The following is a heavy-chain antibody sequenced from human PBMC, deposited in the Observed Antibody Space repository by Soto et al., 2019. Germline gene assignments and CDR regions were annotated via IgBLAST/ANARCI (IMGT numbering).Heavy chain of an antibody. CDR1: GFTFSSYA. J-gene: IGHJ4*02. D-gene: IGHD3-3*01. CDR3: AKVTRGAIFGVVPNEYYFDY. V-gene: IGHV3-23*01. Sequence: EVQLLESGGGLVQPGGSLRLSCAASGFTFSSYAMSWVRQAPGKGLEWVAAISGSGGSTYYADSVKGRFTISRDNSKNTLYQQMNSLRAEDTAVYYCAKVTRGAIFGVVPNEYYFDYWGQGTLVTVSS. CDR2: ISGSGGST.